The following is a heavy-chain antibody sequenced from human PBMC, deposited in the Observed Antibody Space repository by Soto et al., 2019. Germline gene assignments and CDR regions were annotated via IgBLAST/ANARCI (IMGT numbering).Heavy chain of an antibody. V-gene: IGHV3-23*01. CDR3: AKDRSSSWSTDYYYYYGMDV. Sequence: GGSLRLSCAASGFTFSSYAMSWVRQAPGKGLEWVSAISGSGGSTYYADSVKGRFTISRDSSKNTLYLQMNSLRAEDTAVYYCAKDRSSSWSTDYYYYYGMDVWGQGTTVTVSS. J-gene: IGHJ6*02. D-gene: IGHD6-13*01. CDR1: GFTFSSYA. CDR2: ISGSGGST.